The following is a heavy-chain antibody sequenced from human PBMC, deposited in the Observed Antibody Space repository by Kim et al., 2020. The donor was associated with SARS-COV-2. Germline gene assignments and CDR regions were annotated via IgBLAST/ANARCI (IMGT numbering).Heavy chain of an antibody. Sequence: GGSLRLSCAASGFKFNYYWMSWVRQVPGKGLEWVANIKQDGSEKYYVDSVNGRFTVSRDNPKSSVYLQMNSLRAEDAAVYYCVRVYESFTSGNSYFYFG. CDR3: VRVYESFTSGNSYFYFG. CDR2: IKQDGSEK. V-gene: IGHV3-7*01. D-gene: IGHD3-10*01. J-gene: IGHJ4*01. CDR1: GFKFNYYW.